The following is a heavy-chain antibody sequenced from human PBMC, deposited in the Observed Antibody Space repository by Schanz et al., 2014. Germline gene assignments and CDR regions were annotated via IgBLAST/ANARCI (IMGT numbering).Heavy chain of an antibody. J-gene: IGHJ6*02. CDR1: GFTFSSYA. Sequence: EGQLLESGGGLIQPGGSLRLSCAASGFTFSSYAMCWVRQAPGKGLEWVSPISASGGSTYYADSVKGRFTISRDNSKNILYLQMNSLRAEDTAVYYCAKARRKSNCSGGRCFHYSYYGMDVWGQGTTVTVSS. CDR2: ISASGGST. CDR3: AKARRKSNCSGGRCFHYSYYGMDV. V-gene: IGHV3-23*01. D-gene: IGHD2-15*01.